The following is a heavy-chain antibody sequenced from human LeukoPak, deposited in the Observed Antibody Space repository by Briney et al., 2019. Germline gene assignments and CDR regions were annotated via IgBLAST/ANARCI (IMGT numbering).Heavy chain of an antibody. CDR3: ARNYFGSGTYPFDY. Sequence: PSGTLSLTCAVSVGSVSSSNCRSWVRQPPGKGLEWIGEIYHSGSTNYNPSLKSRVTISVDKSKNQFSLKLSSVTAADMAVYYCARNYFGSGTYPFDYWGQGTLVTVSS. V-gene: IGHV4-4*02. CDR2: IYHSGST. J-gene: IGHJ4*02. D-gene: IGHD3-10*01. CDR1: VGSVSSSNC.